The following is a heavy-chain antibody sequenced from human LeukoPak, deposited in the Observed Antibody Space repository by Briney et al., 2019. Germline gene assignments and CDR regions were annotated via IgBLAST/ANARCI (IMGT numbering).Heavy chain of an antibody. D-gene: IGHD2-15*01. CDR1: GGSISSGGYY. J-gene: IGHJ5*02. Sequence: SETLSLTCTVSGGSISSGGYYWSWIRQPPGKGLEWIGYIYHSGSTYYNPSLKSRVTISVDRSKNQFSLKLSSVTAADTAVYYCAREGYPTRWFDPWGQGTLVTVSS. V-gene: IGHV4-30-2*01. CDR3: AREGYPTRWFDP. CDR2: IYHSGST.